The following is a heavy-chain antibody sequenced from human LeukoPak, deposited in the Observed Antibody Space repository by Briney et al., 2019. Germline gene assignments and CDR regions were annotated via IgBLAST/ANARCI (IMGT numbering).Heavy chain of an antibody. J-gene: IGHJ4*02. CDR2: ISSSSSTI. Sequence: GGSLRLSCAASGFTFSSYSMNWVRQAPGKGLEWVSYISSSSSTIYYADSVKGRFTISRDNAKNSLYLQMNSLRAEDTAVYYCARIVGTTGEYYFDFWGQGTLVTVSS. V-gene: IGHV3-48*01. CDR1: GFTFSSYS. D-gene: IGHD1-26*01. CDR3: ARIVGTTGEYYFDF.